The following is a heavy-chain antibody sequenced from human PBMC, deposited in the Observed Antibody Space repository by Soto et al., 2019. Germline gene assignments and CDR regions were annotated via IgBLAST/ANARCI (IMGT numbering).Heavy chain of an antibody. D-gene: IGHD6-13*01. CDR3: ARGEAAAGRARGGAFDI. CDR2: IYYSGST. Sequence: SETLSLTCTVSGFSITRDYYWGWILHPPPKGLDYIVSIYYSGSTYYNPSLKSRVTISVDTSKNQCSLKLSSVTAADTAVYYCARGEAAAGRARGGAFDIWGQGTMVTVSS. J-gene: IGHJ3*02. V-gene: IGHV4-38-2*02. CDR1: GFSITRDYY.